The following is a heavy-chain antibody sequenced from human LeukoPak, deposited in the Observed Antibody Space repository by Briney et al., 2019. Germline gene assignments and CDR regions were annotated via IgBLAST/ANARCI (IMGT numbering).Heavy chain of an antibody. CDR2: ISAKKGNT. CDR1: GYTFTSYG. CDR3: ARDMYSSGRVPFDY. D-gene: IGHD6-19*01. J-gene: IGHJ4*02. Sequence: ASVKVSCKASGYTFTSYGISWVRQAPGQGLEWMGWISAKKGNTDYAQKLHGRVTMTTDTSTSTAYMELRSLRSDDTAVYYCARDMYSSGRVPFDYWGQGTLVTVSS. V-gene: IGHV1-18*01.